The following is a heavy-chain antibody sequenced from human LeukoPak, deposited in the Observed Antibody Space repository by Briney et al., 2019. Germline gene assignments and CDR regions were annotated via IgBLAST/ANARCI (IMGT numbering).Heavy chain of an antibody. Sequence: PSETLSLTCAVYGGSFSGYYWSWIRQPPGKGLEWIGEINHSGSTNYNPSLKSRVTISVDTSKNQFSLKLSSVTAADTAVYYCARAAMVRSRGVDYWGQGTLVTVSS. J-gene: IGHJ4*02. CDR1: GGSFSGYY. CDR3: ARAAMVRSRGVDY. D-gene: IGHD3-10*01. CDR2: INHSGST. V-gene: IGHV4-34*01.